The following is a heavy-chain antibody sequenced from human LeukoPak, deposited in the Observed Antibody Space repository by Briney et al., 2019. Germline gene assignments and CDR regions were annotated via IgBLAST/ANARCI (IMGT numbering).Heavy chain of an antibody. D-gene: IGHD5-12*01. V-gene: IGHV3-7*01. Sequence: GGSLRLSCAASGFTFGSYWMSWVRQAPGKGLEWVANIKQDGSEKYYVDSVKGRFTISRDNAKNSLYLQMNSLRAEDTAVYYCARDNVDIVATTYYYYYMDVWGKGTTVTVSS. J-gene: IGHJ6*03. CDR1: GFTFGSYW. CDR2: IKQDGSEK. CDR3: ARDNVDIVATTYYYYYMDV.